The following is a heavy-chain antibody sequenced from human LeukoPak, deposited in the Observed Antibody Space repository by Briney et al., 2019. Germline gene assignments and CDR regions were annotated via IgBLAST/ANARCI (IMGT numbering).Heavy chain of an antibody. CDR3: ARGYYGDYESFLDY. V-gene: IGHV4-38-2*02. CDR2: IYHSGST. CDR1: GYSISSGYY. D-gene: IGHD4-17*01. Sequence: SETLSLTCTVSGYSISSGYYWGWIRQPPGKGLEWIGSIYHSGSTYYNPSLKSRVTISVDTSKNQFSLKLSSVTAADTAVYYCARGYYGDYESFLDYWGQGTLVTVSS. J-gene: IGHJ4*02.